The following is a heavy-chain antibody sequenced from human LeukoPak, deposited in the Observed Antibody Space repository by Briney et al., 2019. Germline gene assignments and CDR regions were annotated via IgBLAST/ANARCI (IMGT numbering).Heavy chain of an antibody. D-gene: IGHD3-16*02. Sequence: PSQTLSLTCTVSGGSISIGDYYWGWIRQPPGRGLEWIGYIYYSGRTYYNPSLKSRVTISVDTSKNQFSLQLSSVTAADTAVYYCARAPLRLRLGELSSFDYWGQGTLVTVSS. CDR1: GGSISIGDYY. J-gene: IGHJ4*02. CDR3: ARAPLRLRLGELSSFDY. V-gene: IGHV4-30-4*01. CDR2: IYYSGRT.